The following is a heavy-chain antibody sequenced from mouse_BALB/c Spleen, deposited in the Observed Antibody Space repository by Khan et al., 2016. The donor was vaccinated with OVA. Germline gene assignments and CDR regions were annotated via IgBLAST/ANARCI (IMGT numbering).Heavy chain of an antibody. CDR3: ARLAYYYNSEGFAY. V-gene: IGHV5-6*01. CDR1: GFTFSTYG. J-gene: IGHJ3*01. CDR2: ISSGGRYP. D-gene: IGHD1-1*01. Sequence: EVELVESGGDLVKPGGSLKLSCAASGFTFSTYGMSWVRQTPDKRLEWVATISSGGRYPYYPDNVQGRFTISRDNAKNTLYLQMSSLKSEDTAMYYCARLAYYYNSEGFAYWGQGTLVTVSA.